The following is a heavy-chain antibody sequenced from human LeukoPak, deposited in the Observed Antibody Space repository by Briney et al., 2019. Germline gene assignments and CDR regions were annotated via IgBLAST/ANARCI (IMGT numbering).Heavy chain of an antibody. CDR2: IDTSGST. J-gene: IGHJ3*02. Sequence: KPSETLSLTCTVSGGSISSYYWSWIRQPAGKGLEWIGRIDTSGSTKCNPSLESRFTMSVDTSKNQVSLRLSSVTAADTAVYYCASGDANTAAAFDIWGQGTMVTVSS. CDR1: GGSISSYY. V-gene: IGHV4-4*07. CDR3: ASGDANTAAAFDI. D-gene: IGHD4-17*01.